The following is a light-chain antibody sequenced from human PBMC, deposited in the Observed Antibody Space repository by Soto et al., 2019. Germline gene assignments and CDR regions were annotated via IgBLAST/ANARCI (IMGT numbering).Light chain of an antibody. V-gene: IGKV3-11*01. CDR1: QSVGSY. Sequence: EIVLTQSPATLSLSPGERANLSCRASQSVGSYLAWFQQTPGQAPRLLIYDTSNRATGIPARFSGSGSGTDFTLTISSLETEEFAVYYCQQRSDWPPTVGQGTKVDIK. J-gene: IGKJ1*01. CDR3: QQRSDWPPT. CDR2: DTS.